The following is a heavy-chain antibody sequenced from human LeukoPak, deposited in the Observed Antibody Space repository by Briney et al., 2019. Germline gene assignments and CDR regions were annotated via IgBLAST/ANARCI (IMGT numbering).Heavy chain of an antibody. CDR2: ISGSGGST. D-gene: IGHD6-13*01. CDR1: GFTFNDYT. CDR3: AKSGGSSFVLDMYFQH. Sequence: GGSLRLSCAASGFTFNDYTMTWVRQAPGKGLDWVSAISGSGGSTYYADSVKGRFTISRDNSKDTLYLQMNSLRAEDTAVYYCAKSGGSSFVLDMYFQHWGQGTLVTVSS. V-gene: IGHV3-23*01. J-gene: IGHJ1*01.